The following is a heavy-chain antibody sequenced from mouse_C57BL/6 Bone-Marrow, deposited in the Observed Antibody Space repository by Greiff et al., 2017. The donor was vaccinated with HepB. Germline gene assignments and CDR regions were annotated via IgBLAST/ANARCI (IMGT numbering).Heavy chain of an antibody. V-gene: IGHV3-6*01. J-gene: IGHJ2*01. CDR2: ISYDGSN. CDR3: ARESYSNYVYFDY. CDR1: GYSITSGYY. D-gene: IGHD2-5*01. Sequence: DVQLQESGPGLVKPSQSLSLTCSVTGYSITSGYYWNWIRQFPGNKLEWMGYISYDGSNNYNPSLKNRISITRDTSKTQCFLKLNSVTTEDTATYYCARESYSNYVYFDYWGQGTTLTVSS.